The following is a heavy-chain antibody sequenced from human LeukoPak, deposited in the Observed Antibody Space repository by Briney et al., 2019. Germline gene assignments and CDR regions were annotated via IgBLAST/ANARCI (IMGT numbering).Heavy chain of an antibody. J-gene: IGHJ4*02. D-gene: IGHD6-19*01. CDR3: ARARSTVAGTHYFDY. Sequence: GGSLRLSCAASGFTVSSNYMSWVRQAPGKGLEWVSVIYSGGSTYYADSVKGRFTISRDNSKNTLYLQMNSLRAEDTAVYYCARARSTVAGTHYFDYWGQGTLVTVSS. CDR1: GFTVSSNY. CDR2: IYSGGST. V-gene: IGHV3-66*01.